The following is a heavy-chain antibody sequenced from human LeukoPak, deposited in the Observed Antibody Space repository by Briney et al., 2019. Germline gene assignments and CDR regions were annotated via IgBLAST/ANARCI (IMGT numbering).Heavy chain of an antibody. V-gene: IGHV4-38-2*02. CDR1: GCSISSGYY. Sequence: PSETLSLTCTVSGCSISSGYYWGWIRQPPGKGLEWIGSIYHSGSTYYNPSLKSRVTISVDTSKNQFSLKLSSVTAADTAVYYCTSLAAQHWGQGTLVTVSS. D-gene: IGHD6-19*01. J-gene: IGHJ4*02. CDR3: TSLAAQH. CDR2: IYHSGST.